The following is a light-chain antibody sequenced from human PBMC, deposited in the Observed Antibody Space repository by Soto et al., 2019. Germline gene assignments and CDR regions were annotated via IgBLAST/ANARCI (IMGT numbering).Light chain of an antibody. Sequence: IVFTQSPATLSLSPGEGATLSCRASQSVSRYLAWYQQKSGQAPSLLIYDASNRATGIPARLSGSGSGTEFTLTISSIEPEDFAFYYCQHRSNWLTFGQGTRLEIK. CDR1: QSVSRY. CDR2: DAS. V-gene: IGKV3-11*01. J-gene: IGKJ5*01. CDR3: QHRSNWLT.